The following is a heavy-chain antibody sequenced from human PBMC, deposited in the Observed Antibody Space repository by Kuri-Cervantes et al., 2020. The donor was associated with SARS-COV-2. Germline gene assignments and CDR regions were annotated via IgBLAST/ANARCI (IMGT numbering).Heavy chain of an antibody. J-gene: IGHJ5*02. D-gene: IGHD2-8*02. Sequence: SVKVSCKASGGTFSSYSVNWVRQAPGQGLEWMGRIIPTFDTATYAQKFQGRVTFTADESSSTAYMEVNSLTSEDTAVYFCARSQGYCTANSCSWNWFDPWGQGTQVTVSS. CDR2: IIPTFDTA. CDR1: GGTFSSYS. V-gene: IGHV1-69*13. CDR3: ARSQGYCTANSCSWNWFDP.